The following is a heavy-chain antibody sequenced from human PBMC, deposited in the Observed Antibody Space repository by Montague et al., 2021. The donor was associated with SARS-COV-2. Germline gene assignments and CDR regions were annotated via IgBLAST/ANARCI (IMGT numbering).Heavy chain of an antibody. CDR1: GDSVSSNRVT. J-gene: IGHJ4*02. D-gene: IGHD6-19*01. CDR3: VRYSGWFYFDF. CDR2: TYFRSKWYS. Sequence: CAISGDSVSSNRVTWRWIKQSPSRDFEWLGRTYFRSKWYSDYAPSVRGRLTVNPDASKNEFSLELNYVTPEDTAVYYCVRYSGWFYFDFWGQGTLVTVSS. V-gene: IGHV6-1*01.